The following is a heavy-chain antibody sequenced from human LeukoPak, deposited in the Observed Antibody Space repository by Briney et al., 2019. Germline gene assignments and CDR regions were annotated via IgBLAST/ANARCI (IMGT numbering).Heavy chain of an antibody. CDR1: GLTFSSYW. CDR3: ARAHYYGSGSPLTSAQYNWFDP. J-gene: IGHJ5*02. CDR2: IKQDGSEK. D-gene: IGHD3-10*01. V-gene: IGHV3-7*01. Sequence: PGGSLRLSCVASGLTFSSYWMSWVRQAPGKGLEWVANIKQDGSEKYYVDSVKGRFTISRDNAKNSLYLQMNSLRAEDTAVYYCARAHYYGSGSPLTSAQYNWFDPWGQGTLVTVSS.